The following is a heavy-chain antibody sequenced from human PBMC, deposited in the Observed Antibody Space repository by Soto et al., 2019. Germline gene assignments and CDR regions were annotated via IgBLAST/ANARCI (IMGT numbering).Heavy chain of an antibody. CDR1: GFTFSNYK. V-gene: IGHV3-21*01. CDR2: ISSGDSYI. CDR3: ARESGPFDY. J-gene: IGHJ4*02. Sequence: GSLRLSCAASGFTFSNYKMNWVRQAPGKGLEWISAISSGDSYIYYADSVKGRFTISRDNAKNSLYLQMNSLRAEDTAVYYCARESGPFDYWGQGTQVTVSS.